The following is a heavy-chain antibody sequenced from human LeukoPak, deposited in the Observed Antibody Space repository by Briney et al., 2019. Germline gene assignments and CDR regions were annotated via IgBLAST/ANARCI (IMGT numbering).Heavy chain of an antibody. V-gene: IGHV4-59*12. D-gene: IGHD6-13*01. CDR2: IYYSGST. CDR1: GGSISSYY. J-gene: IGHJ5*02. Sequence: TSETLSLTCTVSGGSISSYYWSWIRQPPGKGLEWIGYIYYSGSTNYNPSLKSRVTISVDKSKNQFSLKLSSVTAADTAVYYCARTRQQLDWFDPWGQGTLVTVSS. CDR3: ARTRQQLDWFDP.